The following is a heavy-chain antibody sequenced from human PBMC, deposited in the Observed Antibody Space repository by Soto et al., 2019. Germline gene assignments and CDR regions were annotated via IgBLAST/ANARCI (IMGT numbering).Heavy chain of an antibody. D-gene: IGHD1-1*01. Sequence: QVQLQESGPGLVRPSETLSLTCTVSGGSIRSSDYYWTWIRQPPGKGLEWIGYIDYSGSAYYNPSLKSRLTLSVDTSKSHFSLRLTSVTAADTAVYYCGRHRRETGTYAQPLDYWGQGTLVTVSS. J-gene: IGHJ4*02. CDR1: GGSIRSSDYY. CDR3: GRHRRETGTYAQPLDY. V-gene: IGHV4-30-4*01. CDR2: IDYSGSA.